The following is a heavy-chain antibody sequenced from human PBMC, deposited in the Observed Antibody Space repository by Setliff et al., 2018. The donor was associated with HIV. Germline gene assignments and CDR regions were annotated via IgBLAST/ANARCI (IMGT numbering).Heavy chain of an antibody. CDR2: IGPYNGRT. D-gene: IGHD3-16*01. Sequence: GASVKVSCKTSGYMFIAYGMSWVRRAPGQGLEWMGWIGPYNGRTEYAQEFQGRVSLTIDTSASTAYRELRSLRSDDTAVYYCARDDVGYNYAEAFDVWGQGTMVTVSS. V-gene: IGHV1-18*01. CDR1: GYMFIAYG. CDR3: ARDDVGYNYAEAFDV. J-gene: IGHJ3*01.